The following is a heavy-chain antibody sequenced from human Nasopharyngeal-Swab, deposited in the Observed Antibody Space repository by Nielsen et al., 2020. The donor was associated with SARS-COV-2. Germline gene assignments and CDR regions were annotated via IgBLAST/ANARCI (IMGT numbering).Heavy chain of an antibody. CDR3: AREVVGCLVDS. CDR1: GFSICSYY. V-gene: IGHV4-59*12. Sequence: SETLSLTCTVSGFSICSYYWIWIRQSPGKGLDWTRHFYYSGITNYNPSLKSRLTLLLDTSKNQFSLKMNSVTAADTAVYYCAREVVGCLVDSWGKGTLVTVSS. D-gene: IGHD1-26*01. CDR2: FYYSGIT. J-gene: IGHJ4*02.